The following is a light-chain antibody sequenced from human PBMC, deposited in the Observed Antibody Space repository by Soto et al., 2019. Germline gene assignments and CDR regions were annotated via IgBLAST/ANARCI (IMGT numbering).Light chain of an antibody. V-gene: IGKV3-15*01. Sequence: EIVMTQSPATLSVSPGERATLSCGASQSVASNLAWYQQKPGQAPRLLIYGASTRATGIPARFSGSGSGTEFTLTISSLQSDDLAVYYCQQYTNWPRATFGQGTKVDIK. CDR1: QSVASN. CDR2: GAS. J-gene: IGKJ1*01. CDR3: QQYTNWPRAT.